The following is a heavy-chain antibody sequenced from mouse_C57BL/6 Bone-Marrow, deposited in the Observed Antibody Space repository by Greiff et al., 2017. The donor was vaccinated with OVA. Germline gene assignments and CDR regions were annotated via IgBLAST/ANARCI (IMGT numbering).Heavy chain of an antibody. CDR2: IYPRSGNT. CDR3: AITQYFDV. J-gene: IGHJ1*03. V-gene: IGHV1-81*01. CDR1: GYTLTSYG. D-gene: IGHD1-3*01. Sequence: VMLVESGAELARPGASVKLSCKASGYTLTSYGISWVKQRTGQGLEWIGEIYPRSGNTYYNEKFKGKATLTADKSSSTAYMELRSLTSEDSAVYFCAITQYFDVWGTGTTVTVSS.